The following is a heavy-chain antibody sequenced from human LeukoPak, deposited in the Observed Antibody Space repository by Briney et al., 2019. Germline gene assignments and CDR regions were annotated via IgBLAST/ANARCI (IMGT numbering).Heavy chain of an antibody. V-gene: IGHV3-33*06. Sequence: PGRSLRLSCAASGFTFSSYGMHWVRQAPGKGLEWVAIIWYDGSNKYYADSVKGRFTISRDNSKNTLYLQMNSLRAEDTAVYYCAKDQDPRKSGQDEYCKYGGQGTLVTVSS. CDR1: GFTFSSYG. D-gene: IGHD3-3*01. CDR2: IWYDGSNK. J-gene: IGHJ1*01. CDR3: AKDQDPRKSGQDEYCKY.